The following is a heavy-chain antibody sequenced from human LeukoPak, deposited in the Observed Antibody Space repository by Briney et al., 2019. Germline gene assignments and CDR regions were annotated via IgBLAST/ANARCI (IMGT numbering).Heavy chain of an antibody. Sequence: GASVKVSCKVSGYTLTELSMHWVRQAPGKGLEWMGGFDPEDGETIYAQKFQGRVTITTDESTSTAYMELSSLRSEDTAVYYCAGGIAVADYYYYYMDVWGKGTTVTVSS. D-gene: IGHD6-19*01. CDR3: AGGIAVADYYYYYMDV. CDR1: GYTLTELS. V-gene: IGHV1-24*01. J-gene: IGHJ6*03. CDR2: FDPEDGET.